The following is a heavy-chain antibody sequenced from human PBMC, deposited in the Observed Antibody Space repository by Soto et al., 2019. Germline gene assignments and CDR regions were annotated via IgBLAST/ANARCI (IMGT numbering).Heavy chain of an antibody. CDR3: AKSRGRYFDWLSRRPTPPDY. D-gene: IGHD3-9*01. CDR1: GFTFSSYA. CDR2: ISGSGGST. Sequence: EVQLLESGGGLVQPGGSLRLSCAASGFTFSSYAMSWVRQAPGKGLEWVSAISGSGGSTYYADSVKGRFTISRDNSKNTLYLQMNSLRAEDTAVYYCAKSRGRYFDWLSRRPTPPDYWGQGTLVTVSS. J-gene: IGHJ4*02. V-gene: IGHV3-23*01.